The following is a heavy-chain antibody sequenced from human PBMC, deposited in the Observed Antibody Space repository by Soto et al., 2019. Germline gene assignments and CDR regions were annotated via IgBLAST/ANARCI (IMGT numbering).Heavy chain of an antibody. V-gene: IGHV3-30*04. CDR1: GFSFSSYA. CDR3: ARDMYSSDYFVKWFEP. D-gene: IGHD6-19*01. Sequence: QVRLVESGGGVVQPGRSLRLSCTASGFSFSSYAMYWFRQPPGKGLEWVAVISKDGMNKNYADSVKGRVTVSRDNANYSLDLQLNSLRGEDTGMYYCARDMYSSDYFVKWFEPWGQGTLVTVSS. CDR2: ISKDGMNK. J-gene: IGHJ5*02.